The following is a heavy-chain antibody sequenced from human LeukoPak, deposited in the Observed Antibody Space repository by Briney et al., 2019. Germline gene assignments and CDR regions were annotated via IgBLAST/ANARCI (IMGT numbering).Heavy chain of an antibody. V-gene: IGHV3-7*01. D-gene: IGHD2-2*01. Sequence: ETLSLTCAVYGGSFSGYYWSWVRQAPGKGLEWVANIKQDGSEKYYVDSVKGRFTISRDNAKNSLYLQMNSLRAEDTAVYYCAGTLYCSSTSCYHYYYYYGMDVWGQGTTVTVSS. CDR3: AGTLYCSSTSCYHYYYYYGMDV. CDR2: IKQDGSEK. CDR1: GGSFSGYY. J-gene: IGHJ6*02.